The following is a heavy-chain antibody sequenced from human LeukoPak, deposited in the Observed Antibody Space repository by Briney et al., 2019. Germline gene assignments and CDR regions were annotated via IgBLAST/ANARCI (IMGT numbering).Heavy chain of an antibody. J-gene: IGHJ4*02. V-gene: IGHV1-69*01. CDR2: IIPIFGTA. D-gene: IGHD4-17*01. CDR3: AVSLRGLRYFDY. Sequence: GSSVKVSCKASGGTFSSYAISWVRQAPGQGLEWMGGIIPIFGTANYAQKFQGRLTITADESTSTAYMELSSLRSEDTAVYYCAVSLRGLRYFDYWGQGTLVTVSS. CDR1: GGTFSSYA.